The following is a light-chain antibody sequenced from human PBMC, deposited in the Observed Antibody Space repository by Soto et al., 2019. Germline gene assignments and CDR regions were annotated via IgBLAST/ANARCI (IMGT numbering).Light chain of an antibody. J-gene: IGKJ1*01. CDR2: GAS. Sequence: EIVLTQSPGTLSLSPGERATLSCRASQSVTSGYLAWYQQKPGQAPRLLIYGASSRATSIPDRFSGSGSGTDFTLTISRLEPEDFAVYYCQEDDSSPPTFGKGTKVDIK. CDR1: QSVTSGY. V-gene: IGKV3-20*01. CDR3: QEDDSSPPT.